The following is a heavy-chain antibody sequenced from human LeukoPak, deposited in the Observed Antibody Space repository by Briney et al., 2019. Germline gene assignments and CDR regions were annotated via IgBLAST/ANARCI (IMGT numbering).Heavy chain of an antibody. CDR1: GFTFDDYA. D-gene: IGHD5-12*01. CDR3: AKESGFHDAFDI. CDR2: ISWDGGST. V-gene: IGHV3-43D*03. J-gene: IGHJ3*02. Sequence: GGSLRLSCAASGFTFDDYAMHWVRQAPGKGLEWVSLISWDGGSTYYADSVKGRFTISRDNSKNSLYLQMNSLRAEDTALYYCAKESGFHDAFDIWGQGTMVTVSS.